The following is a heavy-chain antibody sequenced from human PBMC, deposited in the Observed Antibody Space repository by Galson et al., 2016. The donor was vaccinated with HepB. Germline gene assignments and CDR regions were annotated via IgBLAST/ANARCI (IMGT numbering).Heavy chain of an antibody. D-gene: IGHD3-3*01. CDR3: ARGVGVVITYFDY. Sequence: LSLPCAISGDSISSNQYWSWVRQPPGKGLEWIGYVYDSGSTYYGSPYYKSSLKSRLTISVDTSKNQFSLKLSSVTAADTAVYYCARGVGVVITYFDYWGQGTLVTVSS. J-gene: IGHJ4*02. CDR1: GDSISSNQY. CDR2: VYDSGST. V-gene: IGHV4-31*11.